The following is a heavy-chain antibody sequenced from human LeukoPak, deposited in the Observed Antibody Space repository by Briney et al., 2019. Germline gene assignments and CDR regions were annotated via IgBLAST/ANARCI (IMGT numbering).Heavy chain of an antibody. CDR2: INPNSGGT. Sequence: ASVKVSCKASGYTFTGYYMHWVRQAPGQGLEWMGWINPNSGGTNYAQKFQGRVTMTRDTSISTAYMELSGLRSDDTAVYYCARGYYGSGSYYQFDYWGQGTLVTVSS. CDR1: GYTFTGYY. J-gene: IGHJ4*02. D-gene: IGHD3-10*01. V-gene: IGHV1-2*02. CDR3: ARGYYGSGSYYQFDY.